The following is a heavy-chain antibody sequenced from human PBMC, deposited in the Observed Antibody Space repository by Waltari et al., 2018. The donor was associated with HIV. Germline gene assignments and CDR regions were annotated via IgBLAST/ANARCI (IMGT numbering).Heavy chain of an antibody. J-gene: IGHJ3*02. V-gene: IGHV4-39*07. CDR2: IYYSGST. CDR1: GGSISSSSYY. D-gene: IGHD3-3*01. CDR3: AAGDVVSTIFGGPPSRAFDI. Sequence: QLQLQESGPGLVKPSETLSLTCTVSGGSISSSSYYWGWIRQPPGKGLEWIGSIYYSGSTYYNPSLKSRVTISVDTSKNQFSLKLSSVTAADTAVYYCAAGDVVSTIFGGPPSRAFDIWGQGTMVTVSS.